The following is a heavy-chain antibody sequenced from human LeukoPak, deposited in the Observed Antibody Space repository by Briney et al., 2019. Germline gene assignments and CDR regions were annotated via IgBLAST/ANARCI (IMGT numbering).Heavy chain of an antibody. D-gene: IGHD3-9*01. CDR1: GGSISSGSYY. CDR3: ARFLAGTRHFHFYYYMDV. Sequence: PSETLSLTCTVSGGSISSGSYYWSWIRQPAGTGLEWIGRIYTSGSTNYNPSLKSRVTISVDTSKNQFSLKVISVTAADTAVYYCARFLAGTRHFHFYYYMDVWGKGTTVTISS. J-gene: IGHJ6*03. V-gene: IGHV4-61*02. CDR2: IYTSGST.